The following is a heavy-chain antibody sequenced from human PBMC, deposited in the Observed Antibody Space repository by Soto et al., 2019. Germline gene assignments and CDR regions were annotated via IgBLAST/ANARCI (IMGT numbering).Heavy chain of an antibody. J-gene: IGHJ4*02. Sequence: PGESLKISCKASGYSFTKFWVGWVRQMPGKGLEWMGIIYPDDSDTRYSPSFQGQVNISADKSVNTAYLHWNSLTASDTAMYYCARPEVPARSSDCDYSFGHWGQESLGTVSS. CDR2: IYPDDSDT. D-gene: IGHD3-16*01. V-gene: IGHV5-51*01. CDR1: GYSFTKFW. CDR3: ARPEVPARSSDCDYSFGH.